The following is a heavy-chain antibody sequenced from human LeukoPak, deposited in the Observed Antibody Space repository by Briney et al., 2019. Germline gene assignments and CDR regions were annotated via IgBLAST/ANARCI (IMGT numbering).Heavy chain of an antibody. J-gene: IGHJ5*02. CDR2: INHSGST. CDR3: ASAAGATWSAWFDP. V-gene: IGHV4-34*01. Sequence: PSETLSLTCAVYGGSFSGYYWSWIRQPPGKGLEWIGEINHSGSTNYNPSLKSRVTISVDTSKNQFSLKLSSVTAADTAVYYCASAAGATWSAWFDPWGQGTLATVSS. D-gene: IGHD1-26*01. CDR1: GGSFSGYY.